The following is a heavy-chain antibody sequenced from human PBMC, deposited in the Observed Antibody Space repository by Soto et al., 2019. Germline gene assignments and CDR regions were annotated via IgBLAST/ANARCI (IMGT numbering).Heavy chain of an antibody. J-gene: IGHJ4*02. CDR1: GGSISSYY. CDR3: ARAPRRDGYNYFDY. D-gene: IGHD5-12*01. V-gene: IGHV4-59*01. CDR2: IYYSGST. Sequence: PSETLSLTCTVSGGSISSYYWSWIRQPPGKGLEWIGYIYYSGSTNYNPSLKSRVTISVDTSKNQFSLKLSSVTAADTAVYYCARAPRRDGYNYFDYWGQGTLVTVSS.